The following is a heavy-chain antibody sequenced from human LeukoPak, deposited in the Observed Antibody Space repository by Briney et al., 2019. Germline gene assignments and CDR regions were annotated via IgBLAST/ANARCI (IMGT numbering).Heavy chain of an antibody. V-gene: IGHV5-51*01. CDR3: ARGRSGSYAWFDP. J-gene: IGHJ5*02. CDR2: IYPGDSET. CDR1: GYSFTSYW. Sequence: GESLKISCKGSGYSFTSYWIGWVRQMPGKGLEWMGIIYPGDSETKYSPSFQGQVTISADKSISTAYLQWSSLKASDTAIYYCARGRSGSYAWFDPWGQGTLVTVSS. D-gene: IGHD3-10*01.